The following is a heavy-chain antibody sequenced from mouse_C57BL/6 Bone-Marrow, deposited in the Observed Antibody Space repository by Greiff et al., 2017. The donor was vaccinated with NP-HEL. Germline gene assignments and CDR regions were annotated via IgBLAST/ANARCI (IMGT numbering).Heavy chain of an antibody. CDR3: TRSKGSNYGNFDY. CDR2: IDPDTGGT. CDR1: GYTFTDYE. V-gene: IGHV1-15*01. Sequence: VQLQQSGAELVRPGASVTLSCKASGYTFTDYEMHWVKQTPVHGLEWIGAIDPDTGGTAYNQKFKGKAILTVDKSSSTAYMELRSLTSEDSAVYYCTRSKGSNYGNFDYWGQGTTLTVSS. J-gene: IGHJ2*01. D-gene: IGHD2-5*01.